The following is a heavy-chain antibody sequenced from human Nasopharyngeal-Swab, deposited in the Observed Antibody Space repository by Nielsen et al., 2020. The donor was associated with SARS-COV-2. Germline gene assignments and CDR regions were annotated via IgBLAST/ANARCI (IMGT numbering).Heavy chain of an antibody. CDR3: ARILVGRYYGSGSYYYFDY. V-gene: IGHV2-70*01. CDR1: GFSLSTSGMC. D-gene: IGHD3-10*01. Sequence: SGPTLVKPTQTLTLTCTFSGFSLSTSGMCVSWIRQPPGKALEWLALIDWDDDKYYSTSLKTRLTISKDTSKNQVVLTMTNMDPVDTATYYCARILVGRYYGSGSYYYFDYWGQGTLVTVS. J-gene: IGHJ4*02. CDR2: IDWDDDK.